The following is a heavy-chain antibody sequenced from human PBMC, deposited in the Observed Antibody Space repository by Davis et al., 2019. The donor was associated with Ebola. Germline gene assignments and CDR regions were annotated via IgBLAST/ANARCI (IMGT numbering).Heavy chain of an antibody. J-gene: IGHJ5*02. CDR3: AMGATLRYFDWSPGSWFDP. Sequence: SETLSLTCAVYGGSFSGYYWSWIRQPPGKGLEWIGEINHSGSTNYNPSLKSRVTISVDTSKNQFSLKLSSVTAADTAVYYCAMGATLRYFDWSPGSWFDPWGQGTLVTVSS. CDR1: GGSFSGYY. V-gene: IGHV4-34*01. D-gene: IGHD3-9*01. CDR2: INHSGST.